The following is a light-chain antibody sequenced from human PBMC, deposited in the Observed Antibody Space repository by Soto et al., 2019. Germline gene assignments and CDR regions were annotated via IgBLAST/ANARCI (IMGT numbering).Light chain of an antibody. Sequence: IVMTQSPESMAVSLGERATINCESSQSLLNSFYNKNYLAWYQQKPGQPPQLLIYWASTRESGVPDRFSGSGSGTDFTLTISSLQAEDVAVYYCQHYYSPPLTFGGGTTVEIK. J-gene: IGKJ4*01. CDR2: WAS. V-gene: IGKV4-1*01. CDR1: QSLLNSFYNKNY. CDR3: QHYYSPPLT.